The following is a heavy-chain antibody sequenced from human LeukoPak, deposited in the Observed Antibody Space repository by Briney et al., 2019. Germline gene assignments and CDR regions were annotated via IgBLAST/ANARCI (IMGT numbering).Heavy chain of an antibody. V-gene: IGHV1-8*01. J-gene: IGHJ3*02. CDR3: ASGGGAVRRGGDGFDI. CDR1: GYTFTRYD. D-gene: IGHD6-6*01. Sequence: ASVKVSCKASGYTFTRYDINRVRQATGQGLEWMGWMDPKSGDTGYEQKFRGRFTMTRDTSISTAYMELSSLRTDDTAVYYGASGGGAVRRGGDGFDIWGQGTMVTVSS. CDR2: MDPKSGDT.